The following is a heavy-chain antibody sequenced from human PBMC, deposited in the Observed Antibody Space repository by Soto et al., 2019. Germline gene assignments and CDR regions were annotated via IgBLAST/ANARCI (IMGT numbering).Heavy chain of an antibody. CDR3: ARDSRSPGIAVAGPDY. CDR1: GFTFSTYW. V-gene: IGHV3-74*01. J-gene: IGHJ4*02. Sequence: GGSLRLSCEVSGFTFSTYWMHWVRQAPGKGLVWVSRINPDGNNRNVADSVKGRFTISRDNAKNTLYLQMNSLRVEDTAVYYCARDSRSPGIAVAGPDYWGQGTLVTVSS. D-gene: IGHD6-19*01. CDR2: INPDGNNR.